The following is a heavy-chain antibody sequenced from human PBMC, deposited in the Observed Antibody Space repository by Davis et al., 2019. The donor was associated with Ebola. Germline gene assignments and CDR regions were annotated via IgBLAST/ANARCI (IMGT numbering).Heavy chain of an antibody. CDR3: AKSPYDYVWGRGAFDI. D-gene: IGHD3-16*01. J-gene: IGHJ3*02. CDR1: GFTFSSYS. Sequence: GESLKISCAASGFTFSSYSMNWVRQAPGKGLEWVSAISGSGGSTYYADSVKGRFTISRDNSKNTLYLQMNSLRAEDTAVYYCAKSPYDYVWGRGAFDIWGQGTMVTVSS. CDR2: ISGSGGST. V-gene: IGHV3-23*01.